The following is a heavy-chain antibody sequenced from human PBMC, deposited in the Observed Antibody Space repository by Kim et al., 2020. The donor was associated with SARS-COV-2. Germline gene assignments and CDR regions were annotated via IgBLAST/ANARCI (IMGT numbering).Heavy chain of an antibody. Sequence: TPSLKSRVTISVDTSRNQFSLKLSSVAAADTAVYYCASLPPREQQLVDYWGQGTLVTVSS. D-gene: IGHD6-13*01. V-gene: IGHV4-39*01. CDR3: ASLPPREQQLVDY. J-gene: IGHJ4*02.